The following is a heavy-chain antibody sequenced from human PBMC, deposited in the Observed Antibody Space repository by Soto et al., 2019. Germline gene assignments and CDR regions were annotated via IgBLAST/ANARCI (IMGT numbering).Heavy chain of an antibody. CDR2: IYHSGST. J-gene: IGHJ4*02. D-gene: IGHD4-17*01. CDR3: ARCLYYGGNSYYFDY. CDR1: GGSISSGGYS. V-gene: IGHV4-30-2*01. Sequence: TLSLTCAVSGGSISSGGYSWSWIRQPPGKGLEWIGYIYHSGSTYYNPSLKSRVTISVDRSKNQFSLKLSSVTAADTAVYYCARCLYYGGNSYYFDYWGQGTLVTVSS.